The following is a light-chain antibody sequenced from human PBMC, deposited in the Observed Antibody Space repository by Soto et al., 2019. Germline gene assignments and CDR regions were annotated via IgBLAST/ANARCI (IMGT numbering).Light chain of an antibody. Sequence: DIVFTQFPGTLSLSPGERATLSCRASQSVGSNYLAWYQQRPGQPPNLLIFGASHRAPDIPDRFSGSGSGTDFTLTISRLEPEDFAVYYCQQYGSSIQTFGQGTKVDIK. J-gene: IGKJ1*01. CDR3: QQYGSSIQT. CDR2: GAS. V-gene: IGKV3-20*01. CDR1: QSVGSNY.